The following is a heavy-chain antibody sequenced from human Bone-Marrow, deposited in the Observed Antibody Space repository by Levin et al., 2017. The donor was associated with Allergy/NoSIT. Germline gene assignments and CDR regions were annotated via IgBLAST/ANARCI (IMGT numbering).Heavy chain of an antibody. CDR2: IFHSGST. V-gene: IGHV4-59*01. CDR3: ARTRMDATVDAFDV. CDR1: GASISSYS. Sequence: SQTLSLTCTVSGASISSYSWNWVRQSPGKGLEWLAYIFHSGSTNYNPSLKSRVTISLDTSKNQLSLKLTSVTAADTAVYYCARTRMDATVDAFDVWGPGTRVTVSS. J-gene: IGHJ3*01. D-gene: IGHD2-2*01.